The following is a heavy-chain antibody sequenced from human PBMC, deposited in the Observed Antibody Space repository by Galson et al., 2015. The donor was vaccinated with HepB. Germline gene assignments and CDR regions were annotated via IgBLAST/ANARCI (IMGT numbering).Heavy chain of an antibody. D-gene: IGHD6-13*01. Sequence: SLRLSCAASGFTFSTHTMHWVRQAPGKGLEWVAVISHDDNNKNYVDSVKGRFTISRDNSKSTLYLQMSSLRTEDTAVYYCARGIAAAGNPNWFDPWGQGTLVTVSS. CDR3: ARGIAAAGNPNWFDP. J-gene: IGHJ5*02. CDR1: GFTFSTHT. V-gene: IGHV3-30*04. CDR2: ISHDDNNK.